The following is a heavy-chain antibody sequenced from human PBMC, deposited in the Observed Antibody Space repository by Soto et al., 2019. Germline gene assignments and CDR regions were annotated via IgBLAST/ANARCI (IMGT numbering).Heavy chain of an antibody. CDR1: GFTFSSYG. Sequence: QVQLVESGGGVVQPGRSLRLSCAASGFTFSSYGMHWVRQAPGKGLEWVAVISYDGSNKNYADSVKGRFTISRDNSKNTQYLQMNSLRAEYTAVYYCAKEVWSGPMDVWGQGTTVTVSS. J-gene: IGHJ6*02. D-gene: IGHD3-3*01. V-gene: IGHV3-30*18. CDR3: AKEVWSGPMDV. CDR2: ISYDGSNK.